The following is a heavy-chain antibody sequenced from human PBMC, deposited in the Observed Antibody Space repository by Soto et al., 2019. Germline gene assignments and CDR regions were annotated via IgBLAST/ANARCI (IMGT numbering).Heavy chain of an antibody. J-gene: IGHJ4*02. CDR1: GYTFTSYA. CDR2: INAGNGNT. Sequence: GASVKVSCKASGYTFTSYAMHWVRQAPGQRLEWMGWINAGNGNTKYSQKFQGRVTITRDTSASTAYMELSSLRSEDTAVYYCAIDGYYYDSSGYLVPISFDYWGQGTLVTVSS. D-gene: IGHD3-22*01. CDR3: AIDGYYYDSSGYLVPISFDY. V-gene: IGHV1-3*01.